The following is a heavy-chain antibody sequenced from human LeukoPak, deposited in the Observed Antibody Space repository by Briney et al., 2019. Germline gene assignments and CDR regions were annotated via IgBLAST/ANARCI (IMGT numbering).Heavy chain of an antibody. CDR3: ARVDSGNYDY. J-gene: IGHJ4*02. V-gene: IGHV3-23*01. Sequence: PGGSLRLSCAASGFRFSGYVMSWVRQAPGKGLEYVSSIDFSDDGASYYADSGKGRFTISRDNSKNTLFLQMNSLRVEDTAFYYCARVDSGNYDYWGQGTLLTVSS. D-gene: IGHD1-26*01. CDR2: IDFSDDGAS. CDR1: GFRFSGYV.